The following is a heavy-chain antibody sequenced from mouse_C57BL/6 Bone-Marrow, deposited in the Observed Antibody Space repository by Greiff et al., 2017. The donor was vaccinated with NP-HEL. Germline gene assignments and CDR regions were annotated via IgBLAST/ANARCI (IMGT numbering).Heavy chain of an antibody. J-gene: IGHJ2*01. Sequence: QVQLQQSGAELAKPGASVKLSCKASGYTFTIYWMHWVNPRPGQGLEWIGYINPSSGYTKYNQKFKDNATLSADKSSSKAYMQLSSLTYEDSAVYYCARWATTVVADFDYWGQGTTLTVSS. V-gene: IGHV1-7*01. CDR3: ARWATTVVADFDY. CDR1: GYTFTIYW. CDR2: INPSSGYT. D-gene: IGHD1-1*01.